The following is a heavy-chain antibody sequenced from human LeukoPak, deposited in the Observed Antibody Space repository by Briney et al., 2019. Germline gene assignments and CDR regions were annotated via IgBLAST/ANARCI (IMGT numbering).Heavy chain of an antibody. Sequence: GGSLRLSCAASGFTVSSNYMSWVRQAPGKGLEWVSVIYSGGSTYYADSVKGRFTISRDNSKNTLYLQMNSLRAEDTAVYYCARERIAAAGKTYYYYGMDVWGQGTTDTVSS. V-gene: IGHV3-53*01. CDR3: ARERIAAAGKTYYYYGMDV. CDR2: IYSGGST. J-gene: IGHJ6*02. D-gene: IGHD6-13*01. CDR1: GFTVSSNY.